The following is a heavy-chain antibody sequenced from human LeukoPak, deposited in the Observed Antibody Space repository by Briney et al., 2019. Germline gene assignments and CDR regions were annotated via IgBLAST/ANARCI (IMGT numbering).Heavy chain of an antibody. J-gene: IGHJ4*02. CDR3: ARNGWHSVDY. Sequence: SETLSLTCAVSGGSFTGSFSTYYWSWIRQPPGKGLEWIGEINHSGSTTYNPSLKSRVTISIDTSKNHFSLKLSSVTAADTAMYYCARNGWHSVDYWGQGTQVIVSS. V-gene: IGHV4-34*01. CDR1: GGSFTGSFSTYY. CDR2: INHSGST. D-gene: IGHD6-19*01.